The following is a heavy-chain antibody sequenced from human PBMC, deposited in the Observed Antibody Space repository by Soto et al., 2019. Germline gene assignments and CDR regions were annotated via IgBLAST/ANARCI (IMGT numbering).Heavy chain of an antibody. CDR1: GFTLSTYG. Sequence: VQLVESGGGVVQPGRSLRLSCAASGFTLSTYGMHWVRQAPGKGLEWVALISRDGSASYYADSVKGRFIISRDTSNTTLYIQMNGLRTEDTAVYYCAKYSSSSHYYYYYGMDVWGQGTTVTVSS. V-gene: IGHV3-30*18. CDR3: AKYSSSSHYYYYYGMDV. D-gene: IGHD6-6*01. CDR2: ISRDGSAS. J-gene: IGHJ6*02.